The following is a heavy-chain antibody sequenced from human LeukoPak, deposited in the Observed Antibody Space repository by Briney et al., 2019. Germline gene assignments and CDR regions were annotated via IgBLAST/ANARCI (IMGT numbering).Heavy chain of an antibody. J-gene: IGHJ3*02. CDR2: IYHSGST. CDR3: ARVSGTLFDAFDI. D-gene: IGHD6-25*01. Sequence: SETLSLTCAVSGGSTSSGGYSWGWIRQPPGKGLEWIGYIYHSGSTYYNPSLKSRVTISVDRSKNQFSLKLSSVTAADTAVYYCARVSGTLFDAFDIWGQGTMVTVSS. CDR1: GGSTSSGGYS. V-gene: IGHV4-30-2*01.